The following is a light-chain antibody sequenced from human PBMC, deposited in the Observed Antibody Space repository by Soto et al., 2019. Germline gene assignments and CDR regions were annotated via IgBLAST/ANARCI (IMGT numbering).Light chain of an antibody. CDR1: RNIERW. V-gene: IGKV1-5*01. Sequence: DIQMTQSPSTLSASVVDRVTITFRASRNIERWLAWYQQKPGKPPKLLILNASTLGSGVPSRFSGSGSGTEFTLTISGLQPDDFATYYCQHCDTSWPFGQGTKVDIK. CDR3: QHCDTSWP. CDR2: NAS. J-gene: IGKJ1*01.